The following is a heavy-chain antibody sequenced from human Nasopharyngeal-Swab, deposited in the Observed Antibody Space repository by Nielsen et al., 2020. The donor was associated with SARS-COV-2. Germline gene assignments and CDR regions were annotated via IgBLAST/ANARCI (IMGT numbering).Heavy chain of an antibody. CDR1: GYTFSNYF. CDR3: ARAFILGAAFDY. D-gene: IGHD1-26*01. CDR2: INPSGDSA. Sequence: ASVKVSCKASGYTFSNYFIHWVRQAPGQGLEWMGIINPSGDSASFAQKFQGRLTMTRDTSTSTVYMELSSLRSEDTAVYYCARAFILGAAFDYWGQGTLVTVSS. J-gene: IGHJ4*02. V-gene: IGHV1-46*01.